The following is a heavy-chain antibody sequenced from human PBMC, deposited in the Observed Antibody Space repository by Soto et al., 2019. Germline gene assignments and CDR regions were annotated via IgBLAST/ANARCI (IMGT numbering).Heavy chain of an antibody. J-gene: IGHJ6*02. D-gene: IGHD3-22*01. CDR3: AIGSYASSGYYYEGGRDYYYYSGMEV. CDR2: IIPIFGTA. Sequence: SVKVSCKASGGTFSSYAISWVRQAPGQGLEWMGGIIPIFGTANYAQKFQGRVTITADKSTSTAYMELSSLRSEGRAVYYCAIGSYASSGYYYEGGRDYYYYSGMEVWGRGTTVTVSS. CDR1: GGTFSSYA. V-gene: IGHV1-69*06.